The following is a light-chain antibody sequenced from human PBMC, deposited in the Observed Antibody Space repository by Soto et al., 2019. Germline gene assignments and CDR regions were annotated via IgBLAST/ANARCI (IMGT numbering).Light chain of an antibody. V-gene: IGKV3-11*01. Sequence: EIVLTQSPATMSLSPGERATLSCRASQRVSSYLAWYQQNPGQAPRLLIYDASNRATGLPARFSGSGSGTGFTLTISSLEPEDFAVYYCQQSSNWPPYTFGQGTKLEIK. CDR1: QRVSSY. J-gene: IGKJ2*01. CDR3: QQSSNWPPYT. CDR2: DAS.